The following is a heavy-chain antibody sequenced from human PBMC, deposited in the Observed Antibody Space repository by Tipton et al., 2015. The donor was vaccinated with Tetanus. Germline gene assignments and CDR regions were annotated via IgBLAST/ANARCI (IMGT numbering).Heavy chain of an antibody. CDR3: ARGGSSVGP. CDR1: GASISSAA. CDR2: IFHSGSP. V-gene: IGHV4-30-2*01. D-gene: IGHD3-10*01. Sequence: TLSLTCDVSGASISSAAWTWIRQPSGKGLEWIGHIFHSGSPNYNPSLKSRVSMSVDKSRKEVSLKLQSVTAADTAVYYCARGGSSVGPWGQGTQVSVSS. J-gene: IGHJ5*02.